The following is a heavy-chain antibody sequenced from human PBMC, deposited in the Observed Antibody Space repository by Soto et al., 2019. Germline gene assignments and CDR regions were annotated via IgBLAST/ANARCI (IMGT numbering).Heavy chain of an antibody. CDR1: GDSISTYY. Sequence: QVQLQESGPGLVKPSETLSLTCTVSGDSISTYYWSWIRQPPGKGLEWIGYLYDSGSTHYNPSLKSRVTISVATSKNQFSLKLTSVAAADTAVYYCARENYYGSGTYFRLAVWGQGTRVTVSS. J-gene: IGHJ6*02. D-gene: IGHD3-10*01. CDR2: LYDSGST. V-gene: IGHV4-59*01. CDR3: ARENYYGSGTYFRLAV.